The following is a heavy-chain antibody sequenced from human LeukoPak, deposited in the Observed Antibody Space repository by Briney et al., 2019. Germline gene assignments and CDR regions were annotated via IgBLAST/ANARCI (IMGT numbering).Heavy chain of an antibody. CDR1: GGSISSSSYY. Sequence: SETLSLTCTVSGGSISSSSYYWGWIRQPPGKGLEWIGSIYYSGSTYFNPSLKSRVTISVDTSKNQFSLKLSSVTAADTAVYYCARLAGTFYYYYMDVWGKGTTVTVSS. CDR3: ARLAGTFYYYYMDV. J-gene: IGHJ6*03. V-gene: IGHV4-39*01. D-gene: IGHD1-7*01. CDR2: IYYSGST.